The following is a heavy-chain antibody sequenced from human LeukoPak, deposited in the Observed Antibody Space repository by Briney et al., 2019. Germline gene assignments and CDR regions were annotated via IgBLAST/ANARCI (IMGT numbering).Heavy chain of an antibody. V-gene: IGHV3-30-3*02. D-gene: IGHD3-10*01. CDR2: ISYDGYVK. J-gene: IGHJ5*02. CDR3: AKRFSPSGSYYNL. Sequence: GGSLRLSCAVSGFTFSNYAMQWVRQAPGKGLEWVALISYDGYVKHAASVQGRFTISRDNSKNTLYLQMNSLRAEDTAVYYCAKRFSPSGSYYNLWGQGTLVTVSS. CDR1: GFTFSNYA.